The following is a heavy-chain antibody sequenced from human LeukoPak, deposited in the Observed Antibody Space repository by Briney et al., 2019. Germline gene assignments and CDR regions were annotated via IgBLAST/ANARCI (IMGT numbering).Heavy chain of an antibody. D-gene: IGHD3-10*01. V-gene: IGHV3-7*01. CDR2: IKQDGNEI. J-gene: IGHJ4*03. Sequence: GGSLRLSCAASGFTFSSHWMTWVRQAPGKGLEWVANIKQDGNEINYVDSVKGRFTISRDNAKTSLYLQMNSLRAEDTALYYCAREIVIRGSGTDNKSYFDSWGQGTLVTVSS. CDR1: GFTFSSHW. CDR3: AREIVIRGSGTDNKSYFDS.